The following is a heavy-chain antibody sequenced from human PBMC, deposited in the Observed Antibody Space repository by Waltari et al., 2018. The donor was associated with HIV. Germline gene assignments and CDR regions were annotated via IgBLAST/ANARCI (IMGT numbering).Heavy chain of an antibody. CDR3: AKGIIEMATIRNFDL. CDR1: GGSISSSSYY. D-gene: IGHD5-12*01. J-gene: IGHJ2*01. V-gene: IGHV4-39*01. Sequence: QLQLQESGPGLVKPSETLSLTCTVSGGSISSSSYYWGWIRQPPGKGLEWIGSIYYSGSTYYNPALKSRVTISVDTSKNQFSLKLSSVTAADTAVYYCAKGIIEMATIRNFDLWGRGTLVTVSS. CDR2: IYYSGST.